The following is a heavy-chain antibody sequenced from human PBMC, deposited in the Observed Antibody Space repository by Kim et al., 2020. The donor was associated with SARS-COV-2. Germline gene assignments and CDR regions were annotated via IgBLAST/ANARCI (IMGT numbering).Heavy chain of an antibody. Sequence: GGSLRLSCAASGFTFSSYSMNWVRQAPGKGLEWVSYISSSSTIYYADSVKGRFTISRDNAKNSLYLQMNSLRDEDTAVYYCARDPPLKYCSGGSCYSYYGMDVWGQGTTVTVSS. J-gene: IGHJ6*02. CDR2: ISSSSTI. D-gene: IGHD2-15*01. CDR3: ARDPPLKYCSGGSCYSYYGMDV. CDR1: GFTFSSYS. V-gene: IGHV3-48*02.